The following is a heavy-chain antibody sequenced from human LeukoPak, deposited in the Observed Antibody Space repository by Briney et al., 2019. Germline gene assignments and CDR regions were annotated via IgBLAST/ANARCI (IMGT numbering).Heavy chain of an antibody. D-gene: IGHD3-10*02. V-gene: IGHV3-48*03. Sequence: AGSLTLSCAASGFTFSSYEMKWLRQAPGKGLKGVSYISSSGSTIYYADYVKVRFTISRDNAKNSLYLQMNSLRAEDTAVYYCAELGITMIGGVWGKGTTVTISS. CDR1: GFTFSSYE. CDR2: ISSSGSTI. J-gene: IGHJ6*04. CDR3: AELGITMIGGV.